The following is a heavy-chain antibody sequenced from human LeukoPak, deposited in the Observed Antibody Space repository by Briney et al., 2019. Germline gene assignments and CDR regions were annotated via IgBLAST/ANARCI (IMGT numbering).Heavy chain of an antibody. CDR2: ISSDGSNK. J-gene: IGHJ5*02. Sequence: GRSLRLSCAASGFTFSSYGMHWVRQAPGKGLEWVAVISSDGSNKYHADSVKGRFTISRDNSKNTLYLQMSSLRAEDTAIYYCANGFTWFVAWGQGTLVTVSS. D-gene: IGHD3-10*01. CDR3: ANGFTWFVA. CDR1: GFTFSSYG. V-gene: IGHV3-30*18.